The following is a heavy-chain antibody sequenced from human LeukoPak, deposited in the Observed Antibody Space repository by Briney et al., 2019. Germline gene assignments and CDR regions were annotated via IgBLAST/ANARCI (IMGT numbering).Heavy chain of an antibody. D-gene: IGHD3-22*01. Sequence: PGGALRLSCAASGFTFSTYSMSWFRQAQGKGLEWVSTIDVTTGISYYTDSVKGRFTISRDNFQNTLFLQLNNLRVDDTAVYFCAKVNYYPPYFWGQGTLVTVSS. V-gene: IGHV3-23*01. CDR1: GFTFSTYS. J-gene: IGHJ4*02. CDR2: IDVTTGIS. CDR3: AKVNYYPPYF.